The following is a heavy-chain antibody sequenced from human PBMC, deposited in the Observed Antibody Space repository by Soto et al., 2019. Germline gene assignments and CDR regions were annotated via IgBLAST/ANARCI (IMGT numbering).Heavy chain of an antibody. CDR3: ARGIGVAHYDFWSGYFGFDY. J-gene: IGHJ4*02. CDR1: GVTFSSYA. Sequence: SVKVSGKASGVTFSSYAISWVRQAPGQGLEWMGGIIPIFGTANYAQKFQGRVTITADESTGTAYMELSSLRSEDTAVYYCARGIGVAHYDFWSGYFGFDYWGQGTLVTVSS. V-gene: IGHV1-69*13. D-gene: IGHD3-3*01. CDR2: IIPIFGTA.